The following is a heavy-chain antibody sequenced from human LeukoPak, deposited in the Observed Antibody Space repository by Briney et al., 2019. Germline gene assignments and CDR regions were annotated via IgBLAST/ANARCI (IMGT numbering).Heavy chain of an antibody. Sequence: GRSLRLSCAASGFTFDNFAMHWVRQAPGKGLEWVSGITWNSRVKTYTPSVKGRFTISRDNAKNSLDLQMNSLRAEDTAVYYCARSRFGIIPIIDYWGQGTLVTVSS. CDR3: ARSRFGIIPIIDY. J-gene: IGHJ4*02. CDR1: GFTFDNFA. V-gene: IGHV3-9*01. CDR2: ITWNSRVK. D-gene: IGHD3-10*01.